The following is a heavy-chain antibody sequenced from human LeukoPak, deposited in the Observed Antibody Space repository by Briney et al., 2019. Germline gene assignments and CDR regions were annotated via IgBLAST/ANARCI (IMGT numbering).Heavy chain of an antibody. CDR1: GGSITNNY. V-gene: IGHV4-59*08. Sequence: SDTESLTCTVSGGSITNNYWGWIRQPAGKGRTYIGFIYYSGNTNYNPSLQSRVTISVDTYQSHFSLELTPVTAADTAVYYCARLYSFCDEISCYVVGFDIWGRGTMVTVS. CDR2: IYYSGNT. D-gene: IGHD2-2*01. CDR3: ARLYSFCDEISCYVVGFDI. J-gene: IGHJ3*02.